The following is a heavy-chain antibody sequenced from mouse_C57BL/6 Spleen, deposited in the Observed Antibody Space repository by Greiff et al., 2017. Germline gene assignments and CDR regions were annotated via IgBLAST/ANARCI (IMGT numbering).Heavy chain of an antibody. CDR1: GYTFTSYW. CDR3: ARSYYGISGDYFDY. V-gene: IGHV1-55*01. CDR2: IYPGSGST. J-gene: IGHJ2*01. Sequence: VQLQQPGAELVKPGASVTMSCKASGYTFTSYWITWVKQRPGQGLEWIGDIYPGSGSTNYNEKFKSKATLTVDTSSSTAYMQLSSLTSEDSAVYYCARSYYGISGDYFDYWGQGTTLTVSS. D-gene: IGHD1-1*01.